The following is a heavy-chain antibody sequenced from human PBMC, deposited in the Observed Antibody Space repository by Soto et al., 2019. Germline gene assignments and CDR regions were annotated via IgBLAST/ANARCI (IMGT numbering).Heavy chain of an antibody. Sequence: AETLSLPCTVSGASITTYYWNWIRQPAGKGLEWIGRIYRNGNTNSNPSLKSRVTMSVDTSKNQFSLRVGSVTAADTAVYYCARDFGTARMDVWGQGTTVTVSS. CDR3: ARDFGTARMDV. V-gene: IGHV4-4*07. CDR1: GASITTYY. J-gene: IGHJ6*02. CDR2: IYRNGNT. D-gene: IGHD1-7*01.